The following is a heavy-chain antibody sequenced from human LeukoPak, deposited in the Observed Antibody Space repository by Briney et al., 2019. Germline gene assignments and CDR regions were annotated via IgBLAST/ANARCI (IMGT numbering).Heavy chain of an antibody. D-gene: IGHD5-12*01. Sequence: PGGSFRLSCAASGFSFNNYAMNWVRQAPGKGLEWVSIIIASSGATVYADSVKGRFTISRDISKNTLYLQMNNLRVEDTAVYYCVKGAYDYIEVAYFDFWGQGILVTVSS. J-gene: IGHJ4*01. CDR3: VKGAYDYIEVAYFDF. V-gene: IGHV3-23*01. CDR1: GFSFNNYA. CDR2: IIASSGAT.